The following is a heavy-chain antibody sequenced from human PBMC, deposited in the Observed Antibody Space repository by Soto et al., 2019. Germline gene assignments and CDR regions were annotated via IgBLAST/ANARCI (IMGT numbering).Heavy chain of an antibody. CDR2: INHSGST. V-gene: IGHV4-34*01. J-gene: IGHJ3*02. Sequence: QVQLQQWGAGLLKPSETLSLTCAVYGGSFSGYYWSWIRQPPGKGLEWIGEINHSGSTNYNPSLRIRVTISVDNSNNQFSLTLSSVTAADTAVYYCARCDLCGGDIAPGRAFDIWGQGTMVTVSS. CDR1: GGSFSGYY. CDR3: ARCDLCGGDIAPGRAFDI. D-gene: IGHD3-16*02.